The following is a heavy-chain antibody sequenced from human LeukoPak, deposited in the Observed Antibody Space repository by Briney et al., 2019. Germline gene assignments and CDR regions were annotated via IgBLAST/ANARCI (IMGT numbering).Heavy chain of an antibody. CDR1: GGSISSYY. V-gene: IGHV4-59*08. D-gene: IGHD1-26*01. CDR2: IHYNGIT. Sequence: PSETLSLTCTVSGGSISSYYWSWIRQPPGKGLEWLGYIHYNGITNYSPSLKSRVTMSLDTSKNQVSLKLNSVSAADTAVYYCARHISSGGTYAHFDYWGQGTLVTVSS. J-gene: IGHJ4*02. CDR3: ARHISSGGTYAHFDY.